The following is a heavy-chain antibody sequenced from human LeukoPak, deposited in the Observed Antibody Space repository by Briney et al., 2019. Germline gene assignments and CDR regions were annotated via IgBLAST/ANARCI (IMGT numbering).Heavy chain of an antibody. V-gene: IGHV1-69*01. Sequence: SVKVSCKASGGTFSSYAISWVRQAPGQGLEWMGGIIPIFGTANYAQKFQGRVTITADESTSTAYMELSSLRSGDTAVYYCARDFPSRAYYYDSSGYSSFDYWGQGTLVTVSS. CDR1: GGTFSSYA. D-gene: IGHD3-22*01. CDR3: ARDFPSRAYYYDSSGYSSFDY. CDR2: IIPIFGTA. J-gene: IGHJ4*02.